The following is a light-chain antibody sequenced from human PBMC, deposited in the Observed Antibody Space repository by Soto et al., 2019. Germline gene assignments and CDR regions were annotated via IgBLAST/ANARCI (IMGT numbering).Light chain of an antibody. CDR2: EVS. J-gene: IGLJ1*01. CDR1: SSDVGSYNF. Sequence: QSVLTQPASVSGSPGQSITISCTGTSSDVGSYNFVSWYQQLPGKAPKLMIYEVSNRHSGVSNRFSGSKSGNTASLTISGLQAEDEADYYCSSYTTSSNYVFGSGTKVTVL. V-gene: IGLV2-14*01. CDR3: SSYTTSSNYV.